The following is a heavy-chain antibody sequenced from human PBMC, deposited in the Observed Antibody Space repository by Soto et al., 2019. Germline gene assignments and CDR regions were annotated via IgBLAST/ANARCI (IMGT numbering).Heavy chain of an antibody. J-gene: IGHJ4*02. V-gene: IGHV4-30-2*01. CDR2: IYHSGST. Sequence: SETLSLTCAVSGGSISSGGYSWSCIRQPPGKGLEWIGYIYHSGSTYYNPSLKSRVTISVDRSKNQFSLKLSSVTAADTAVYYCARGQVVAAQQWGKGTLVTVSS. D-gene: IGHD2-15*01. CDR3: ARGQVVAAQQ. CDR1: GGSISSGGYS.